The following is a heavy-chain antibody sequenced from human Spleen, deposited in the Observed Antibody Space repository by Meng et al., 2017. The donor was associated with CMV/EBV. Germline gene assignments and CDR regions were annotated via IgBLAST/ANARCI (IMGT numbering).Heavy chain of an antibody. J-gene: IGHJ4*02. CDR1: GGSIRGYS. CDR3: ARVGAYCGGDCYLDY. V-gene: IGHV4-4*07. D-gene: IGHD2-21*02. Sequence: QGQRQESGPGLVKPSETLSLTCTVSGGSIRGYSWSWIRQPAGKGLEWIGRIYSSGSTNYNPSLKSRVTVSVDTSKTQFSLRLSSVTAADTAVYYCARVGAYCGGDCYLDYWGQGTLVTVSS. CDR2: IYSSGST.